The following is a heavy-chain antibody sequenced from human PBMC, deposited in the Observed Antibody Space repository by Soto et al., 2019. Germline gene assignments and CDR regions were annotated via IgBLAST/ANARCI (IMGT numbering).Heavy chain of an antibody. CDR1: GGTFSSYA. CDR3: ARGYYYGSGSYRNHYYYGMDV. D-gene: IGHD3-10*01. J-gene: IGHJ6*02. V-gene: IGHV1-69*13. Sequence: GASVKVSCKASGGTFSSYAISWVRQAPGQGLEWMGGIIPIFGTANYAQKFQGRVTITADESTSTAYTELSSLRSEDTAVYYCARGYYYGSGSYRNHYYYGMDVWGQGTTVTVSS. CDR2: IIPIFGTA.